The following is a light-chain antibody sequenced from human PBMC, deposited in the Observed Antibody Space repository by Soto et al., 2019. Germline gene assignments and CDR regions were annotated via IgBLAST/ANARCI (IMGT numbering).Light chain of an antibody. V-gene: IGKV3-20*01. J-gene: IGKJ1*01. Sequence: EIVLTQSPGTLSLSPGERATLSCRASQSVNSFLAWFQEKPGQAPRLLIYGASSRASGIPDRFSGSGSGTDVTLTIARLEPEDSAVYYCHHYVGAPWAFGPGTRVEIK. CDR3: HHYVGAPWA. CDR1: QSVNSF. CDR2: GAS.